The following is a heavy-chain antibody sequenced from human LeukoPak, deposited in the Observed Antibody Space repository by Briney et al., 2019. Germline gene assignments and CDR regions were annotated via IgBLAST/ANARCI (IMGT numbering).Heavy chain of an antibody. V-gene: IGHV3-21*01. D-gene: IGHD6-13*01. J-gene: IGHJ4*02. CDR1: GFTFSSYS. CDR3: ARGIAAAGTPPLDY. Sequence: GGSLRLSGAASGFTFSSYSMNWVRQAPGKGLEWVSSISSSSSYIYYADSVKGRFTISRDNAKNSLYLQMNSLRAEDTAVYYCARGIAAAGTPPLDYWGQGTLVTVSS. CDR2: ISSSSSYI.